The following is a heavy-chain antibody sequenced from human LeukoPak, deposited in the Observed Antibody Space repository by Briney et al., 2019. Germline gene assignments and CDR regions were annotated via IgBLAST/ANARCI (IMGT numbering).Heavy chain of an antibody. CDR3: AIHMGYSYGSGGYFDY. D-gene: IGHD5-18*01. Sequence: ASVKVSCKASGGTFSSYAISWVRQAPGQGLEWMGGIIPIFGTANYAQKSQGRVTITADESTSTAYMELSSLRSEDTAVYYCAIHMGYSYGSGGYFDYWGQGTLVTVSS. CDR1: GGTFSSYA. CDR2: IIPIFGTA. V-gene: IGHV1-69*13. J-gene: IGHJ4*02.